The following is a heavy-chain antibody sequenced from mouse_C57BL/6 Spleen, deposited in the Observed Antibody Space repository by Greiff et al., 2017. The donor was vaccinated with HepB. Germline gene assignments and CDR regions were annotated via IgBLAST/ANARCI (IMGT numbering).Heavy chain of an antibody. CDR3: AGCGRSPIDY. CDR2: INPSSGYT. J-gene: IGHJ4*01. CDR1: GYTFTSYT. Sequence: VKLMESGAELARPGASVKMSCKASGYTFTSYTMHWVKQRPGQGLEWIGYINPSSGYTKYNQKFKDKATLTADKSSSTAYMQLSSLTSEDSAVYYCAGCGRSPIDYWGQGTSVTVSS. D-gene: IGHD6-2*01. V-gene: IGHV1-4*01.